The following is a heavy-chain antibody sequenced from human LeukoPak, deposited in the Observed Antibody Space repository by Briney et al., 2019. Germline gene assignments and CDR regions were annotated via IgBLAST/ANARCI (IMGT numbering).Heavy chain of an antibody. J-gene: IGHJ4*01. CDR2: ISSSSSFM. CDR1: GFTFGSYN. V-gene: IGHV3-21*01. D-gene: IGHD5-18*01. CDR3: ARDPPPRCTALVTGGVY. Sequence: GGSLRLSCAASGFTFGSYNMNWVRQAPGKGLEWVSSISSSSSFMFYADSMKGRFTISRDNAKRSLYLQMNSLRAEDTAVYYCARDPPPRCTALVTGGVYWGRRTLVTVSS.